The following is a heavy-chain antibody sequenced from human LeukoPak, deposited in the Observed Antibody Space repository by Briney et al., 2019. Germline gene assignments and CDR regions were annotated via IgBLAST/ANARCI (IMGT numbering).Heavy chain of an antibody. V-gene: IGHV4-30-4*08. CDR2: IYYSGST. J-gene: IGHJ4*02. CDR3: VRDGERSSGRHLFDY. D-gene: IGHD6-19*01. Sequence: PSQTLSLTCTVSGASISSGDYYWSWIRQPPGKGLEWIGYIYYSGSTYYNPSLKSRVTISVDTSKNQFSPKLSSVTAADTAVYYCVRDGERSSGRHLFDYWGQGTLVTVSS. CDR1: GASISSGDYY.